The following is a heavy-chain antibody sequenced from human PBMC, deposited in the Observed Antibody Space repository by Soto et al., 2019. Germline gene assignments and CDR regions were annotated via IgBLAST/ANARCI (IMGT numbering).Heavy chain of an antibody. J-gene: IGHJ4*02. D-gene: IGHD3-22*01. Sequence: SETLSLTCAVSGGSISSGGYSWSWIRQPPEKSLEWIGYMYHSGSTYYNPSLKSRVTITRDMSTSTAYMELSSLRSEDTALYYCAADYYDSSGYYPPFDYWGQGTLVTVSS. CDR3: AADYYDSSGYYPPFDY. CDR1: GGSISSGGYS. CDR2: MYHSGST. V-gene: IGHV4-30-2*01.